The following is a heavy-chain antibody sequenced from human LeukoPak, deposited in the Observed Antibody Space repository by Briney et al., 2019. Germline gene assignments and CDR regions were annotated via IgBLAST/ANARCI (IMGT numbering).Heavy chain of an antibody. V-gene: IGHV3-23*01. CDR2: ISGSGDST. Sequence: GGSLRLSCAASGFTFSTYAVNWVRQAPGKGLEWVSTISGSGDSTYYADSVKGRFTISRDNSKDTLYLQMSSVRVDDTAVYYCASSVVTTYYYYYGMDVWGQGTTVTVSS. CDR1: GFTFSTYA. CDR3: ASSVVTTYYYYYGMDV. J-gene: IGHJ6*02. D-gene: IGHD4-23*01.